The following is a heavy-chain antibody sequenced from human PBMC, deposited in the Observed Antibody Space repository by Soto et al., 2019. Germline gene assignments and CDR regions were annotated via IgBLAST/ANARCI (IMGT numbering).Heavy chain of an antibody. CDR1: GFTFSSYG. Sequence: PGGYLRLSCAASGFTFSSYGMHWVRQAPGKGLEWVAVIWYDGSNKYYADSVKGRFTISRDNSKNTLYLQMNSLRAEDTAVYYCAREVQAARRRGYYYGRDVWCQGTTVTVSS. CDR3: AREVQAARRRGYYYGRDV. J-gene: IGHJ6*02. CDR2: IWYDGSNK. D-gene: IGHD2-2*01. V-gene: IGHV3-33*01.